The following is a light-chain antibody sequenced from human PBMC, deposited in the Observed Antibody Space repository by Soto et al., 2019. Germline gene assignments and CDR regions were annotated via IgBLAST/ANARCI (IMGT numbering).Light chain of an antibody. CDR2: EVS. CDR3: SSYTSSSTRRNA. CDR1: SSDVGGYNY. J-gene: IGLJ1*01. Sequence: QSVITQPSSVSGSPGQSITISCTGTSSDVGGYNYVSWYQQHPGKAPKLMIYEVSNRPSGVSNRFSGSKSGNTASLTISGLQAEDEADYYCSSYTSSSTRRNAFGTGTKVTVL. V-gene: IGLV2-14*01.